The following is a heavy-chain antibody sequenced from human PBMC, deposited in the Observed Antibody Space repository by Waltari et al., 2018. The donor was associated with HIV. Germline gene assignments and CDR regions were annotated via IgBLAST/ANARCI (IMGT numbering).Heavy chain of an antibody. CDR1: GGYFSGYY. D-gene: IGHD3-10*01. CDR3: ARVLRGFVATKNYYFDY. Sequence: QVQLQQWGAGLLKPSETLSLTCAVYGGYFSGYYWRRILLPHGKGLEWIGEINHIGSTNYNPSLKSRVTISVDTSKNQFSLKLSSVTAADTAVYYCARVLRGFVATKNYYFDYWGQGTLVTVSS. V-gene: IGHV4-34*01. J-gene: IGHJ4*02. CDR2: INHIGST.